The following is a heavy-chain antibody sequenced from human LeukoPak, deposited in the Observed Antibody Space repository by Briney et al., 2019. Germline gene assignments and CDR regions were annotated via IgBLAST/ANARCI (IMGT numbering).Heavy chain of an antibody. D-gene: IGHD3-10*01. CDR1: GFTFSSYG. CDR3: AKAAQSRLRYYGSGSYEDY. V-gene: IGHV3-33*06. CDR2: IWLDGSNK. Sequence: PGGSLRLSCAASGFTFSSYGMHWVRQAPGKGLEWVAVIWLDGSNKYYADSVKGRFTTSRDNSKNTLYLQMNSLRAEDTAVYYCAKAAQSRLRYYGSGSYEDYWGQGTLVTVSS. J-gene: IGHJ4*02.